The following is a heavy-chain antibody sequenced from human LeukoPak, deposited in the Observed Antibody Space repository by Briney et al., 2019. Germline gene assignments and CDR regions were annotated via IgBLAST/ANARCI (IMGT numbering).Heavy chain of an antibody. CDR2: ISSSGSTI. J-gene: IGHJ4*02. D-gene: IGHD6-13*01. CDR3: AREAAAAVFDY. Sequence: GGSLGLSCAASGFTFSSYEMNWVRQAPGKGLEWVSYISSSGSTIYYADSVKGRFTISRDNAKNSLYLQMNSLRAEDTAVYYCAREAAAAVFDYWGQGTLVTVSS. V-gene: IGHV3-48*03. CDR1: GFTFSSYE.